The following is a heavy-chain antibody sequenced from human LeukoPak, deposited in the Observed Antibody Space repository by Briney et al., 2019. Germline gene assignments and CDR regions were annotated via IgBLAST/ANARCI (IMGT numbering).Heavy chain of an antibody. V-gene: IGHV1-2*02. CDR3: ARDGYCSGGSCHSFEY. CDR1: GYTFTGYY. D-gene: IGHD2-15*01. CDR2: INPNSGGT. Sequence: ASVKVSCKASGYTFTGYYMHWVRQAPGQGLEWMGWINPNSGGTNYAQKFQGRVTMTSDTSISTAYMELSRLRSDDTAVYYCARDGYCSGGSCHSFEYWGQGTLVTVSS. J-gene: IGHJ4*02.